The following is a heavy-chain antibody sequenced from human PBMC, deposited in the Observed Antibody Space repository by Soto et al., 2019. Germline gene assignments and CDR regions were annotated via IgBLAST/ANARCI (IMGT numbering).Heavy chain of an antibody. D-gene: IGHD3-10*01. J-gene: IGHJ3*02. V-gene: IGHV1-46*01. CDR1: GYTFTRYN. Sequence: QAQLVQSGAEVKKPGASANISCKASGYTFTRYNIHWVRQAAGQGLEWMGIIDTRGGSADYTQRFQGRVTMTRDTSTGTVYMELSSLGSEDTAVYYCARELPRDLVRGSFDIWGQGTMVTVSS. CDR2: IDTRGGSA. CDR3: ARELPRDLVRGSFDI.